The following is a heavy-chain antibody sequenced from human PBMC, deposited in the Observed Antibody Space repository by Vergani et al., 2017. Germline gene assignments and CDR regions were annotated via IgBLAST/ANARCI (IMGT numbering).Heavy chain of an antibody. J-gene: IGHJ6*02. D-gene: IGHD6-13*01. CDR2: IIPVLGKT. CDR1: GATFRSNT. V-gene: IGHV1-69*08. CDR3: AGDRSSLRRADYYYYYGMDV. Sequence: QVQLVQSGAEVKKPGSSVKVSCKASGATFRSNTISWVRQVPGQGLEWMGRIIPVLGKTKYAQDFQGRLTITADTATSTAYMELTSLRSEDTAVYYCAGDRSSLRRADYYYYYGMDVWGQGTTVTVSS.